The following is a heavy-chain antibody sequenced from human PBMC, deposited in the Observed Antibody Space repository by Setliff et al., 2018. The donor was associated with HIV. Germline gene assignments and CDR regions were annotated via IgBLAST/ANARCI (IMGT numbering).Heavy chain of an antibody. CDR3: ARVRLYNTALDY. D-gene: IGHD3-3*01. CDR2: IFYDGSDT. Sequence: LSLTCAASGFTFSTYGMHWVRQAPGKGLEWLAVIFYDGSDTFYSDSVRGRFTISRDNSKNTLYLQMHSLRPEDAAVYYCARVRLYNTALDYWGQGTLVTVSS. V-gene: IGHV3-30*03. J-gene: IGHJ4*02. CDR1: GFTFSTYG.